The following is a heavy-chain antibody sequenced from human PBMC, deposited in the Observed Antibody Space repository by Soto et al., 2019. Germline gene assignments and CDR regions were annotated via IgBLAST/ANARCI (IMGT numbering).Heavy chain of an antibody. CDR1: GGSISSYY. CDR3: ASDPRSGYDSSGYYYTGAFDI. D-gene: IGHD3-22*01. CDR2: IYYSGST. V-gene: IGHV4-59*06. J-gene: IGHJ3*02. Sequence: TSETLSLTCTVSGGSISSYYWSWIRQHPGKGLEWIGYIYYSGSTYYNPSLKSRVTISVDTSKNQFSLKLSSVTAADTAVYYCASDPRSGYDSSGYYYTGAFDIWGQGTMVTVSS.